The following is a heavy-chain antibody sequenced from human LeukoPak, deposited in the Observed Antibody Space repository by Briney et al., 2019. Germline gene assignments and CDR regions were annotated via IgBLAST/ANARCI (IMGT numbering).Heavy chain of an antibody. V-gene: IGHV4-30-4*01. Sequence: SETLSLTCTVSGGSISSGDYYWSWIRQPPGKGLEWIGYIYYSGSTYYNPSLKSRVTISVDMSKNQFSLKLSSVTAADTAVYYCAREGGASPPEYFQHWGQGTLVTVSS. D-gene: IGHD1-26*01. CDR2: IYYSGST. CDR1: GGSISSGDYY. CDR3: AREGGASPPEYFQH. J-gene: IGHJ1*01.